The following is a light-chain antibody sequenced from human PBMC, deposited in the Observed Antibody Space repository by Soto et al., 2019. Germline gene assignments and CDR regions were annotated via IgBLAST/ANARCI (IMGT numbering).Light chain of an antibody. J-gene: IGKJ1*01. CDR2: DAS. V-gene: IGKV3-11*01. Sequence: EIVLTQSPATLSLSPGERATLSCRASQSVSSYLAWYQQKPGQAPRFRIYDASNRATGIPARFSGSGSGTDFTLTISSLEPEDFAVYYCEQRSNWPRTFGQGTKVEIK. CDR3: EQRSNWPRT. CDR1: QSVSSY.